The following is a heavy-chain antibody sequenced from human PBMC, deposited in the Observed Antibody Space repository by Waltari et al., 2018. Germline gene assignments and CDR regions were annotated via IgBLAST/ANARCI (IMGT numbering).Heavy chain of an antibody. J-gene: IGHJ4*02. V-gene: IGHV4-4*02. Sequence: QLQLQQSGPGLVKPSESLSLTCAVSGDSVSNNYWGSWVRQPPGKGLEWIGQIHGSGKTNSNPSSESRVTVSMDTSNNQFSLKVTSPTAADTAVYYCARDRGRGLYLDSWGQGTLVTVSP. CDR3: ARDRGRGLYLDS. CDR2: IHGSGKT. CDR1: GDSVSNNYW. D-gene: IGHD1-26*01.